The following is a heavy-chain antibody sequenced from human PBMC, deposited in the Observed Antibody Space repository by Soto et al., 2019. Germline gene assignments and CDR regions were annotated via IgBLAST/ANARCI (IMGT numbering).Heavy chain of an antibody. J-gene: IGHJ5*02. D-gene: IGHD1-20*01. CDR2: IYYSGST. Sequence: QVQLQESGPGLVKPSQTLSLTCTVSGGSISSVGYYWSWIRQHPGKVLAWIGSIYYSGSTYYNPSHKSRVTISVDTSKNQFSPKLSSVTAADTAVYYCARVVGITGTTSVGTLGQGTLVTVSS. CDR3: ARVVGITGTTSVGT. CDR1: GGSISSVGYY. V-gene: IGHV4-31*03.